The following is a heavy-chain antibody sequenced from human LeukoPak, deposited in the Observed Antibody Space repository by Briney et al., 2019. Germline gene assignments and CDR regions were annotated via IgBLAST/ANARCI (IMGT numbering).Heavy chain of an antibody. CDR2: IIPILGIA. V-gene: IGHV1-69*04. J-gene: IGHJ3*02. D-gene: IGHD3-22*01. CDR3: ARDRAYDSSGYLARDAFDI. CDR1: GGTFSSYA. Sequence: SVKVSCKASGGTFSSYAISWVRQAPGQGLEWMGRIIPILGIANYAQKFQGRVTITADKSTSTAYMELSSLRSEDTPVYYCARDRAYDSSGYLARDAFDIWGQGTMVTVSS.